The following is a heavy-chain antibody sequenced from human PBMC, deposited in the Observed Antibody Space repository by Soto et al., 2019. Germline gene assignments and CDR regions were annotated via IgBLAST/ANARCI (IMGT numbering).Heavy chain of an antibody. Sequence: PGGSMRLSSAASGLSFSDYAMSWVRQAPGKGLEWVSVISESGGSTHYADSVRGRFTVSRDNSKNSLSLRMNSLRDEDTAVYFCAKRSPYSSGWYSPIFDYWGQGALVTVSS. CDR1: GLSFSDYA. J-gene: IGHJ4*02. CDR2: ISESGGST. CDR3: AKRSPYSSGWYSPIFDY. V-gene: IGHV3-23*01. D-gene: IGHD6-13*01.